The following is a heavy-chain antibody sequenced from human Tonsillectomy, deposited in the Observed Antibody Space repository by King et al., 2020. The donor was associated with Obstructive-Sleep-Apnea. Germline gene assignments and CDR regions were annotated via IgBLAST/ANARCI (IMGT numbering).Heavy chain of an antibody. CDR1: GGSIIRGGYS. J-gene: IGHJ4*02. V-gene: IGHV4-30-4*07. D-gene: IGHD6-25*01. CDR3: ARVGAAYYFDY. CDR2: FYYMWST. Sequence: QLQESGPGLVKPSQTLSLTCAVSGGSIIRGGYSGSWLRQPPGKGLEWIGYFYYMWSTYYNPSLKSRVSISVDTSKNQFSLKLSFVTAADTAVYYCARVGAAYYFDYWGQGTLVTVSS.